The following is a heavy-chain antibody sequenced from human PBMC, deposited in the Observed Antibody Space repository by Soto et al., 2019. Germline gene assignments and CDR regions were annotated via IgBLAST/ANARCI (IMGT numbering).Heavy chain of an antibody. CDR3: ARDREAGYNFYYGMDV. D-gene: IGHD6-19*01. J-gene: IGHJ6*02. CDR1: GADINTYS. Sequence: ASETLSLTCSVSGADINTYSWTWIRQPAGKGLEWIGRIYTSASINYNPSLKGRVTLSVDTSTNQVSLRLASVTAADTAIYYCARDREAGYNFYYGMDVWGQGTTVTVSS. CDR2: IYTSASI. V-gene: IGHV4-4*07.